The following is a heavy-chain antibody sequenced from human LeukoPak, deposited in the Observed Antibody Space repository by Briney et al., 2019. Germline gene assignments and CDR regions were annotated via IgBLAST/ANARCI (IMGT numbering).Heavy chain of an antibody. Sequence: PGGSLRLSSAASGFAFSSYEMNWVRQAPGKGLEWVSYISSSGSTIYYADSVKGRFTISRDNSKNSLYLQMNSLRTEDTALYYCARGTYCYGSGTSTGAFDIWGQGTMVTVSS. D-gene: IGHD3-10*01. CDR1: GFAFSSYE. V-gene: IGHV3-48*03. CDR3: ARGTYCYGSGTSTGAFDI. CDR2: ISSSGSTI. J-gene: IGHJ3*02.